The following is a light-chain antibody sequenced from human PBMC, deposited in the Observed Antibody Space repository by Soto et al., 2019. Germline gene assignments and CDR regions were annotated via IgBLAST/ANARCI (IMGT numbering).Light chain of an antibody. CDR3: YSFAGSTTFSYV. CDR2: EGT. Sequence: QSVLTQPPSVSGSPGQSISISCTGTSSDVVTYNLVSWYQQHPGKAPTVLIYEGTKRPSGVSNRFSGSKSGNTASLTIYGLQTEDEADYYCYSFAGSTTFSYVFGPGTKVTVL. CDR1: SSDVVTYNL. V-gene: IGLV2-23*03. J-gene: IGLJ1*01.